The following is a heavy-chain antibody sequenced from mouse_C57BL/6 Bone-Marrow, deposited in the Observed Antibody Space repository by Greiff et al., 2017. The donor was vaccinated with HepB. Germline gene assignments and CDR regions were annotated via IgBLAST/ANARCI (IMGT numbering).Heavy chain of an antibody. V-gene: IGHV1-52*01. CDR1: GYTFTSYW. J-gene: IGHJ3*01. CDR2: IDPSDSET. D-gene: IGHD2-5*01. CDR3: GLYYSNYIAY. Sequence: VQLQQPGAELVRPGSSVKLSCKASGYTFTSYWMHWVKQRPIQGLEWIGNIDPSDSETHYNQKFKDKATLTVDKTSSTAYMQLSSLTSEDSAVYYCGLYYSNYIAYWGQGTLVTVSA.